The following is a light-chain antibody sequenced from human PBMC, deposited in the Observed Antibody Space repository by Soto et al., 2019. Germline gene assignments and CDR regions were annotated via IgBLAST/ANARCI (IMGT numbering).Light chain of an antibody. CDR3: QQSYRTPYT. CDR2: AAS. CDR1: QSISSY. V-gene: IGKV1-39*01. Sequence: DIQMTQSPSSLSASVGERVTITCRASQSISSYLNWYQQKPGKAPKFLIYAASSLQSGVPSRFSGSGSGTDFTLTISSLQPEDFATYYCQQSYRTPYTVGQGTKVDSK. J-gene: IGKJ2*01.